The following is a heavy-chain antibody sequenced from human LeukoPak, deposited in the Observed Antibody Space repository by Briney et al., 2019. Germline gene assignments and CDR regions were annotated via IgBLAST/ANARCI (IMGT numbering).Heavy chain of an antibody. D-gene: IGHD3-3*01. CDR2: ISYDGSNK. Sequence: GGSLRLSCAASGFTFSSYSMHWVRQAPGKGLEWVAVISYDGSNKYYADSAKGRFTISRDNSKNTLYLQMNSLRAEDTAVYYCAKYDFSGGDYWGQGTLVTVSS. V-gene: IGHV3-30*18. J-gene: IGHJ4*02. CDR1: GFTFSSYS. CDR3: AKYDFSGGDY.